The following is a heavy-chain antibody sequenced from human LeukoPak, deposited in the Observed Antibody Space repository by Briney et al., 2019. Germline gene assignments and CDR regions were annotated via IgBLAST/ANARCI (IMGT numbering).Heavy chain of an antibody. CDR1: GFTVSSNY. V-gene: IGHV3-53*01. CDR2: IYSGGST. CDR3: AREQAGDYYGSGSYYDY. Sequence: GGSLRLSCAASGFTVSSNYMSWVRQAPGKGLEWVSVIYSGGSTYYADSVKGRFTISRDNSKNTLYLQMNSLRAEDTAVYYCAREQAGDYYGSGSYYDYWGQGTLVTVSS. D-gene: IGHD3-10*01. J-gene: IGHJ4*02.